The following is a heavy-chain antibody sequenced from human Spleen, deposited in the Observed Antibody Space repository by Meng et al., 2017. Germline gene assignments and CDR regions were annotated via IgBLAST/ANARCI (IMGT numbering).Heavy chain of an antibody. D-gene: IGHD6-13*01. Sequence: ASVKVSCKASGYGFTGYYIHWVRQAPGQGLEWMGRIDPKNGDTHYAQKFQGRVTMTGDTSISTAYMDLSGLRSDDTAVYYCARDEDISAAGKLFGDYWGQGTLVTVSS. V-gene: IGHV1-2*06. CDR1: GYGFTGYY. J-gene: IGHJ4*02. CDR3: ARDEDISAAGKLFGDY. CDR2: IDPKNGDT.